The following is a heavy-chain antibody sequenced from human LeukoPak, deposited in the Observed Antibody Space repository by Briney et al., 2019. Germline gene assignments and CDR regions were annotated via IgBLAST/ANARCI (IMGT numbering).Heavy chain of an antibody. CDR1: GGTFSSYA. V-gene: IGHV1-69*05. J-gene: IGHJ4*02. Sequence: SVKVSCKASGGTFSSYAVSWVRQAPGQGPEWMGGIIPIFGAANYAQKFQGRVTITTDESTSTAYMELGSLRSEDTAMYYCASSRFRSGWTFDSWGQGTLVTVSS. CDR3: ASSRFRSGWTFDS. CDR2: IIPIFGAA. D-gene: IGHD6-19*01.